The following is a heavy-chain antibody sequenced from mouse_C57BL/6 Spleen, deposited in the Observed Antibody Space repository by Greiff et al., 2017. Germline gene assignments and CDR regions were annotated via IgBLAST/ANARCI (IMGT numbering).Heavy chain of an antibody. CDR3: TYRGAAQATDAMDY. J-gene: IGHJ4*01. Sequence: VQLQQSGAELVRPGASVKLSCTASGFNIKDDYMHWVKQRPEQGLEWIGWIDPENGDTEYASKFQGKATITADTSSNTAYLQLSSLTSEDTAVYYCTYRGAAQATDAMDYWGQGTSVTVSS. V-gene: IGHV14-4*01. D-gene: IGHD3-2*02. CDR1: GFNIKDDY. CDR2: IDPENGDT.